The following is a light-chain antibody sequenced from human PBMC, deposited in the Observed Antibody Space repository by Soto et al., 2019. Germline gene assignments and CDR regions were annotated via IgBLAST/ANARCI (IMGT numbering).Light chain of an antibody. Sequence: QSALTQPASLSGSPGQSITISCTGTSSDIGAYDYVSWFQQHPGKAPKLMISEVNNRPSGVSNRFSGSKSGNTAYLTISGLQVEDEAEYFCVSFTTTSAHVFGTGTKLTV. J-gene: IGLJ1*01. CDR2: EVN. CDR3: VSFTTTSAHV. CDR1: SSDIGAYDY. V-gene: IGLV2-14*01.